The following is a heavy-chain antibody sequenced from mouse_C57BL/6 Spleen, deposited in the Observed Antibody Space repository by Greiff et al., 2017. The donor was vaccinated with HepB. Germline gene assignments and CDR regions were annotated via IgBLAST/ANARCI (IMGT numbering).Heavy chain of an antibody. D-gene: IGHD2-2*01. J-gene: IGHJ3*01. CDR2: FYPGSGSI. Sequence: VKLMESGAELVKPGASVKLSCKASGYTFTEYTIHWVKQRSGQGLEWIGWFYPGSGSIKYNEKFKDKATLTADKSSSTVYMELSRLTSEDSAVYFCARHEGAMVKRDWFAYWGQGTLVTVSA. V-gene: IGHV1-62-2*01. CDR1: GYTFTEYT. CDR3: ARHEGAMVKRDWFAY.